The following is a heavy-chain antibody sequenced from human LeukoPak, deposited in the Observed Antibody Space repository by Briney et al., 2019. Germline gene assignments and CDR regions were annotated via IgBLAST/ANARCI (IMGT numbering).Heavy chain of an antibody. D-gene: IGHD6-19*01. Sequence: SETLSLTCTVSGGSISSSSYYWGWIRQPPGKGLEWIGSIYYSGGTYYNPSLKSRVTISVDTSKNQFSLKLSSVTAADTAVYYCARLGSVAGTITSYWGQGTLVTVSS. V-gene: IGHV4-39*01. J-gene: IGHJ4*02. CDR2: IYYSGGT. CDR3: ARLGSVAGTITSY. CDR1: GGSISSSSYY.